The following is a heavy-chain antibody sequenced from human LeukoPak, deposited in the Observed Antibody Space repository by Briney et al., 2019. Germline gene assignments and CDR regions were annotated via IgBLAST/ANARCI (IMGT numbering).Heavy chain of an antibody. V-gene: IGHV3-30*02. Sequence: GGSLRLSCAASGFTFSSYGMHWVRQAPGKGLEWVAFIRYDGSNKYYADSVKGRFTISRDNSKNTLYLQMNSLRAEDTAVYYCAKGGLALGGSYYPFDYWGQGTLVTVSS. CDR3: AKGGLALGGSYYPFDY. CDR1: GFTFSSYG. CDR2: IRYDGSNK. D-gene: IGHD1-26*01. J-gene: IGHJ4*02.